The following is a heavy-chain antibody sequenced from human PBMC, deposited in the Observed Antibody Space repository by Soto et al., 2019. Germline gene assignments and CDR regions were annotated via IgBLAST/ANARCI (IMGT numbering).Heavy chain of an antibody. CDR1: GGSISSGDYY. V-gene: IGHV4-30-4*01. CDR3: ARAGNYDSSGYPALDY. CDR2: IYYSGST. D-gene: IGHD3-22*01. J-gene: IGHJ4*02. Sequence: SETLSLTCTVSGGSISSGDYYWSWIRQPPGKGLEWIGYIYYSGSTYYNPSLKSRVTISVDTSKNQFSLKLSSVTAADTAVYYCARAGNYDSSGYPALDYWGQGTLVTVS.